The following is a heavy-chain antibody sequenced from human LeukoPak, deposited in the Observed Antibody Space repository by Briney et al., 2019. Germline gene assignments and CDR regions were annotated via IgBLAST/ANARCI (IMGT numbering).Heavy chain of an antibody. Sequence: SETLSLTCTVSGCSISNYYWSWIRQPPGEGLEWIGFISYTGSTNYNPSLKSRVTVSVDTSKNQFSLQVTAVTAADTAVYYCARTIKSGNYYWFDPWGEGTLVTVSS. J-gene: IGHJ5*02. D-gene: IGHD1-26*01. CDR1: GCSISNYY. V-gene: IGHV4-59*01. CDR2: ISYTGST. CDR3: ARTIKSGNYYWFDP.